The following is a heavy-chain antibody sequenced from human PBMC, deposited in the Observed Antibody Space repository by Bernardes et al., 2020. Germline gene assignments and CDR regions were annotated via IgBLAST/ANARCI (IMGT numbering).Heavy chain of an antibody. J-gene: IGHJ4*02. D-gene: IGHD6-13*01. Sequence: WETLSLTCTVSGGSISSSSYYWGWIRQPTGKGLEWIGSIYYSGSTYYNPSLKSRVTISVDTSKNQFSLKLSSVTAADTAVFYCARLIGQQLVADYFDYWGQGTLVTVSS. CDR3: ARLIGQQLVADYFDY. CDR2: IYYSGST. V-gene: IGHV4-39*01. CDR1: GGSISSSSYY.